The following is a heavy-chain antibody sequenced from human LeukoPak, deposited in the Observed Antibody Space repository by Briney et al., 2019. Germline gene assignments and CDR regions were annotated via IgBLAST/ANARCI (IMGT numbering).Heavy chain of an antibody. CDR3: ARENWNDGAFDI. V-gene: IGHV1-2*02. Sequence: GASMKVSCKASGYTFTGYYMHWVRQAPGQGLEWMGWINPNSGGTNYAQKFQGRVTMTRDTSISTAYMELSRLRSDDTAVYYCARENWNDGAFDIWGQGTMVTVSS. J-gene: IGHJ3*02. CDR2: INPNSGGT. D-gene: IGHD1-1*01. CDR1: GYTFTGYY.